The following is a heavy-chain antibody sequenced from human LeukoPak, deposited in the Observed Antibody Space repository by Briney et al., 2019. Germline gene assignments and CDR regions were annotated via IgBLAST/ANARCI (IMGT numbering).Heavy chain of an antibody. D-gene: IGHD3-16*01. V-gene: IGHV3-30*04. J-gene: IGHJ6*04. CDR3: AREPFGGYQYYYYYYGMDV. CDR2: ISYDGSNK. Sequence: GRSLRLSCAASGFTFSSYSIPWVRQAPGKGLEWVAVISYDGSNKYYADSVKGRFTISRDNSKNTLYLQMNSLRAEDTAVYYCAREPFGGYQYYYYYYGMDVWGKGTTVTVSS. CDR1: GFTFSSYS.